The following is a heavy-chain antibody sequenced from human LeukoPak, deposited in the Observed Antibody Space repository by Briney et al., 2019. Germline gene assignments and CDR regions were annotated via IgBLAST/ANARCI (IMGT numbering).Heavy chain of an antibody. V-gene: IGHV3-7*01. CDR3: ARDWGPTYYDFWSGYSYYYYGMDV. Sequence: SGGSLRLSCAASGFTFSQYWMSWVRQAPGKGLEWVANIRQDGHENYYADSVKGRFTISRDNAENSLFLQMNSLRAEDTAVYYCARDWGPTYYDFWSGYSYYYYGMDVWGQGTTVTVSS. J-gene: IGHJ6*02. CDR2: IRQDGHEN. D-gene: IGHD3-3*01. CDR1: GFTFSQYW.